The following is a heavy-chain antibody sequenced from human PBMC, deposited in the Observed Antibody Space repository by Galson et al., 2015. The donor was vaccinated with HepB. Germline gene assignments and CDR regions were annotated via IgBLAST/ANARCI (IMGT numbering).Heavy chain of an antibody. V-gene: IGHV1-24*01. CDR3: ATDLTTPTRDRDL. Sequence: SVKVSCKVSGYTLTELSMHWVRQAPGKGLEWMGGFDPEDGETIYAQKFQGRVTMTEDTSTDTAYMELSSLRSEDTAVYYCATDLTTPTRDRDLWGRGTLVTVSS. D-gene: IGHD4-17*01. J-gene: IGHJ2*01. CDR1: GYTLTELS. CDR2: FDPEDGET.